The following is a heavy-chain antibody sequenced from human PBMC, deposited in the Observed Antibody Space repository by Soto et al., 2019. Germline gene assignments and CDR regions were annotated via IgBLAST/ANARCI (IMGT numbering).Heavy chain of an antibody. Sequence: GGSLRLSCAASGFTVSSYEMNWVRQAPGKGLEWVSYISSSRSTIYYADSVKGRFTISRDNAKNSLYLQMNSLRAEDTAVYYCARDLRGNPYYYYGMDVWGQGTTVTVSS. CDR1: GFTVSSYE. CDR2: ISSSRSTI. J-gene: IGHJ6*02. V-gene: IGHV3-48*03. D-gene: IGHD1-1*01. CDR3: ARDLRGNPYYYYGMDV.